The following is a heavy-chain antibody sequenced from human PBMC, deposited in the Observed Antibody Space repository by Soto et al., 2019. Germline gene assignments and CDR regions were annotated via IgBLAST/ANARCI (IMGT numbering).Heavy chain of an antibody. Sequence: PGGSLRLSYAAFGLSFSNYAMSRVRQAPGKGLEWVSAISGSGVSTYYADSVKGRFTISRDNSKNTLYLQMNSLRAEDTAVYYCAKSPGMYYYDSSGYYHYDYWGQGTLVTVSS. CDR1: GLSFSNYA. V-gene: IGHV3-23*01. J-gene: IGHJ4*02. D-gene: IGHD3-22*01. CDR3: AKSPGMYYYDSSGYYHYDY. CDR2: ISGSGVST.